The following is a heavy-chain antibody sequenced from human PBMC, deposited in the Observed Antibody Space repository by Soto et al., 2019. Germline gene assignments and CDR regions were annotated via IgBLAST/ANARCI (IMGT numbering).Heavy chain of an antibody. CDR3: ARSQRGRTAFTFDY. CDR1: GDSVSNDNYY. Sequence: PSETLSLTCAGSGDSVSNDNYYWSWIRQPPGKGLEWIGYIYYSGTTNYNSYLKSRLSLSVDMSKNQFSLKLASVTAADTAVYFCARSQRGRTAFTFDYWGQGALVTVSS. CDR2: IYYSGTT. J-gene: IGHJ4*02. D-gene: IGHD3-16*01. V-gene: IGHV4-61*01.